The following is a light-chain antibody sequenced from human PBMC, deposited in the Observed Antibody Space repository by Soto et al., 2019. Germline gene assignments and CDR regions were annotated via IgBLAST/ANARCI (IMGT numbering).Light chain of an antibody. J-gene: IGLJ1*01. CDR1: SSDVGGYNY. V-gene: IGLV2-14*01. CDR3: SSYTSSSTRV. Sequence: QSVLTQPPSVSVSPGQSVTISCTGTSSDVGGYNYVSWYQQHPGKAPKLMIYEVTNRPSGVSSRFSGSKSGNTASLTISGLQAEDGADYYCSSYTSSSTRVFGTGTKVTVL. CDR2: EVT.